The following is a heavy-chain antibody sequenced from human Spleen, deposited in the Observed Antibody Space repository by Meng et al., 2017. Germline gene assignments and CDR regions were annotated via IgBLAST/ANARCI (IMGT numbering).Heavy chain of an antibody. CDR1: GFTFSSFE. D-gene: IGHD5-12*01. Sequence: LSLSCAASGFTFSSFEMDWFRQGPGTGLEWVSHIHTSDSLINYADSVKGRFTISRDNAKNSLYLQMNSLRPDDTAVYYCVTWPHADYWGQGTLVTVSS. V-gene: IGHV3-48*03. CDR3: VTWPHADY. J-gene: IGHJ4*02. CDR2: IHTSDSLI.